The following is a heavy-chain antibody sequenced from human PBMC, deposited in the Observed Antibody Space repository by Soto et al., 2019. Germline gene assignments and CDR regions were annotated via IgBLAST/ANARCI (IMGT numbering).Heavy chain of an antibody. CDR3: ARWVEVSLDYFDS. CDR1: GGSVSSGSYS. D-gene: IGHD2-15*01. V-gene: IGHV4-39*07. CDR2: IYYSGST. J-gene: IGHJ4*02. Sequence: PSETLSLTCAVSGGSVSSGSYSWSWIRQPPGKGLEWIGNIYYSGSTYYNPSLKSRVTISIDTSKNQFSLNLSSVTAADTAVCYCARWVEVSLDYFDSWGQGTPVTVSS.